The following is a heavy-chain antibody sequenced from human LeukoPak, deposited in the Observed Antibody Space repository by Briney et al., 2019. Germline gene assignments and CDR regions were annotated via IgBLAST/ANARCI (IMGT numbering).Heavy chain of an antibody. D-gene: IGHD3-10*01. J-gene: IGHJ3*02. CDR1: GYSFTGHY. CDR2: INPKSGGT. V-gene: IGHV1-2*02. Sequence: ASVKVSCKASGYSFTGHYMHWVRQAPGQGLEWMGWINPKSGGTNYAQKFQGRVTMTRDTSLSTAYMDMSSLRSDDTAVYYCARNLWFGESSDAFDMWGQGTMVTVSS. CDR3: ARNLWFGESSDAFDM.